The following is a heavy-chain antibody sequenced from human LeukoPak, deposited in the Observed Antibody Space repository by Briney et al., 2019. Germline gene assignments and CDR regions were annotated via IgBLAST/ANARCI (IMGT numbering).Heavy chain of an antibody. CDR3: ARGFDGYYGFDI. CDR2: IIPILGIA. J-gene: IGHJ3*02. Sequence: SVKVSCKASGGTFSSYAISWVRQAPGQGLEWMGRIIPILGIANYAQKFQGRVTITADKSTSTAYMELSSLRSEDTAVYYCARGFDGYYGFDIWGQGTMVTVSS. D-gene: IGHD5-24*01. V-gene: IGHV1-69*04. CDR1: GGTFSSYA.